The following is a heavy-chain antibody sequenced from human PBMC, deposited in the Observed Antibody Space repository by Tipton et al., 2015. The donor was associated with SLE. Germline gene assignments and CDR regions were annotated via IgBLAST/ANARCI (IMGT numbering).Heavy chain of an antibody. J-gene: IGHJ4*02. CDR3: LRSEGY. Sequence: TLSLTCTVSGGSISGHFWSWIRQPPGKGLEWIGIIYNSGTTNYNPSLRSRVTISVDTSKNQFALRLSSVTAADTAVCYCLRSEGYWGQGALVTVSS. CDR2: IYNSGTT. CDR1: GGSISGHF. V-gene: IGHV4-59*11.